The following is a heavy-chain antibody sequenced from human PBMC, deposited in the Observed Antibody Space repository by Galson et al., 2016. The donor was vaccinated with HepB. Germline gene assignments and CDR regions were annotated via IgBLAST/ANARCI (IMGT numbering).Heavy chain of an antibody. D-gene: IGHD3-22*01. CDR2: IYSGGST. CDR1: GFSVGSYY. V-gene: IGHV3-53*01. CDR3: ARDSSYFDSSGYYYRGVDWYLDL. J-gene: IGHJ2*01. Sequence: SLRLSCAASGFSVGSYYMSWVRQAPGKGLEYVSIIYSGGSTDYADSVKGRFTISRDNSKNTLYLQMNSLRADDTAVYSCARDSSYFDSSGYYYRGVDWYLDLWGRGTLVTVST.